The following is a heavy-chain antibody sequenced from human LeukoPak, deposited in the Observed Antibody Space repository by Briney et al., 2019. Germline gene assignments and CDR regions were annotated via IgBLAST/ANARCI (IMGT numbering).Heavy chain of an antibody. CDR1: GFTFSSYS. CDR2: ISGSSSTI. V-gene: IGHV3-48*01. CDR3: ARDTYYDSSGYYNLDY. J-gene: IGHJ4*02. D-gene: IGHD3-22*01. Sequence: GGSLRLSCAASGFTFSSYSMNWVRQAPGKGLEWVSYISGSSSTIYYADSVKGRFTISRDNAKNSLYLQMNSLRAEDTAVYYCARDTYYDSSGYYNLDYWGQGTLVTVSS.